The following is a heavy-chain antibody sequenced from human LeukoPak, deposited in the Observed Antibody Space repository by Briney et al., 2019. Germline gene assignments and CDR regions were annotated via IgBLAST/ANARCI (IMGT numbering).Heavy chain of an antibody. Sequence: PSETLSLTCTVSGGSISSYYWSWIRQPPGKGLEWIGYIYYSGSTNYNPSLKSRVTISVETSKNEFSLKLRSVNAADTAVYYCARVTGYRIEDYFDYWGQGTLVTVSS. CDR1: GGSISSYY. D-gene: IGHD6-13*01. CDR3: ARVTGYRIEDYFDY. V-gene: IGHV4-59*01. J-gene: IGHJ4*02. CDR2: IYYSGST.